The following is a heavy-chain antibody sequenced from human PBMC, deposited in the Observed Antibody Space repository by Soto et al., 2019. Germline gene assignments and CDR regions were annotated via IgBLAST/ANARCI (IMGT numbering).Heavy chain of an antibody. CDR3: ASTTTEGSYYYGMDV. V-gene: IGHV5-51*01. Sequence: GESLKISCQGSGYSFTSYWIGWVRQMPGKGLEWMGIIYPGDSDTRYSPSFQGQVTISADKSISTAYLQWSSLKASDTAMYYCASTTTEGSYYYGMDVWGQGTTVTVSS. D-gene: IGHD1-1*01. CDR2: IYPGDSDT. CDR1: GYSFTSYW. J-gene: IGHJ6*02.